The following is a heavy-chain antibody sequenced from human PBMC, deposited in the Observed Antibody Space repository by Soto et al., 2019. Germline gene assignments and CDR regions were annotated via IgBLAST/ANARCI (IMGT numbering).Heavy chain of an antibody. CDR1: GYTFSSYY. V-gene: IGHV1-46*03. J-gene: IGHJ6*03. CDR2: INPSGGST. CDR3: ATGSGSSTNWYVGHTDV. Sequence: QVQLVQSGAEVKKPGASVKVSCKASGYTFSSYYMHWVRQAPGQGLEWMGIINPSGGSTSYAQQFQGRVTMTRDMATGTVYMELSSLRSEDTAMYYCATGSGSSTNWYVGHTDVWGRGTTVTVSS. D-gene: IGHD2-2*01.